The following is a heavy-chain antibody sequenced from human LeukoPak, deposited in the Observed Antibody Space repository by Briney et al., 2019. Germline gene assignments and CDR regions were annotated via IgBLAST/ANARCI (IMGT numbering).Heavy chain of an antibody. J-gene: IGHJ3*02. CDR3: ARLIPLSGSYVDALDI. V-gene: IGHV4-59*01. Sequence: IPSETLSLTCTVSGGSISSYYWSWLRQFPGKGLEWIGYIYSSGSTNYSPSLKSRASISVDTSKNQFTLRLSSVTAADTAVYYCARLIPLSGSYVDALDIWGRGTMVTVSS. D-gene: IGHD1-26*01. CDR2: IYSSGST. CDR1: GGSISSYY.